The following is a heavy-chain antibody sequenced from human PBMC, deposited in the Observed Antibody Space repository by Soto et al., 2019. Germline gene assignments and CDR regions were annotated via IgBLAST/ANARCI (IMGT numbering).Heavy chain of an antibody. CDR1: GYTITSYG. V-gene: IGHV1-18*01. CDR3: ARVVGARGHWFDP. CDR2: ISAYNGNT. Sequence: QVQLVQSGTEVKKHGASVKVSCKASGYTITSYGSRWVRQAPEQGLEWMGRISAYNGNTNYAQKLQGRVTMTTDTSTSTAYMELRSLRSDDTAVYYCARVVGARGHWFDPWGQGTLVTFSS. J-gene: IGHJ5*02. D-gene: IGHD1-26*01.